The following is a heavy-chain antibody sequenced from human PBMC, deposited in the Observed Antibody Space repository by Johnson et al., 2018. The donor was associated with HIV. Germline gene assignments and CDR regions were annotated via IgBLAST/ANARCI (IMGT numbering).Heavy chain of an antibody. CDR1: GFTFSSYA. Sequence: QVQLVESGGGLVQPGGSLRLSCAASGFTFSSYAMHWVRQAPGKGLEWVAVISFDESNYYYADSVKGRFTISRDNAKNSLYLQMNSLRAEDTAVYYCVTRDPTHRPGAFDIWGQGTLVTVSS. V-gene: IGHV3-30-3*01. CDR2: ISFDESNY. CDR3: VTRDPTHRPGAFDI. J-gene: IGHJ3*02. D-gene: IGHD1-14*01.